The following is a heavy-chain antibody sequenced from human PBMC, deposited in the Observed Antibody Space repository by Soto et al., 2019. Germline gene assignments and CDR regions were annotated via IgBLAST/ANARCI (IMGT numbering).Heavy chain of an antibody. J-gene: IGHJ4*02. Sequence: VQLLESGGGLVQPGGSLRLSCAASGFTFSSYAMSWVRQAPGKGLEWVSAISGSGGSTYYADSVKGRFTISRDNSKNTLYLQMNSLRAEDTAVYYCAKEGHHCSSTSCYYFDYWGQGTLVTVSS. V-gene: IGHV3-23*01. D-gene: IGHD2-2*01. CDR3: AKEGHHCSSTSCYYFDY. CDR2: ISGSGGST. CDR1: GFTFSSYA.